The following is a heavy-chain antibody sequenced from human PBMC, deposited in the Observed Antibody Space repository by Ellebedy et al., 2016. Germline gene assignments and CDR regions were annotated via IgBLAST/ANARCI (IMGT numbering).Heavy chain of an antibody. CDR3: TRFNFGLQRYFDWFDY. Sequence: DYFWTWFRLAPGKGLEWVGFIRSKAYGGAAEYAASVNGRFTISRDDSKSIAYLQMSSLKTEDTAVYYCTRFNFGLQRYFDWFDYWGQGTLVIVSS. J-gene: IGHJ4*02. CDR1: DYF. D-gene: IGHD3-9*01. V-gene: IGHV3-49*03. CDR2: IRSKAYGGAA.